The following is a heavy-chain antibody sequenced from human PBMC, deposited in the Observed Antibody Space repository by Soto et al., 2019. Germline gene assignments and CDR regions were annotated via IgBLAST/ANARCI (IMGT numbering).Heavy chain of an antibody. J-gene: IGHJ4*02. D-gene: IGHD6-19*01. V-gene: IGHV3-11*01. CDR1: GFTFSDYY. CDR3: ARGPLSGSCCYRQPGFAY. Sequence: PGGSLRLSCAASGFTFSDYYMSWIRQAPGKGLEWVSYISSSGSTIYYADSVKGRFTISRDNAKNSLYLQMNSLRAEDTAVYYCARGPLSGSCCYRQPGFAYSAQGTPDLVSA. CDR2: ISSSGSTI.